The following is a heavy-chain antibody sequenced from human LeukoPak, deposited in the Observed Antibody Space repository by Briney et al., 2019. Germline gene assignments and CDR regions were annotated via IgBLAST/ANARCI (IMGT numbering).Heavy chain of an antibody. J-gene: IGHJ4*02. CDR2: IYSGGNT. CDR3: AKARDDSGNFYPIFDY. Sequence: GGSLRLSCAGSGFSVSNNFMTWVRQAPGTGLEWVSIIYSGGNTYYTDSVKGRFTISRDNSKNTLYLQMNSLRVEDTAVYYCAKARDDSGNFYPIFDYWGQGTLVTVSS. D-gene: IGHD3-22*01. CDR1: GFSVSNNF. V-gene: IGHV3-66*01.